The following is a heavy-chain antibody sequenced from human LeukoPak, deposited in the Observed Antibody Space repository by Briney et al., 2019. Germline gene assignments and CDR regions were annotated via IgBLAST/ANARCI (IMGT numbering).Heavy chain of an antibody. CDR3: ARAPRAYYDFWSGYHMYPPFDY. D-gene: IGHD3-3*01. J-gene: IGHJ4*02. V-gene: IGHV4-59*01. CDR1: GGTISSDY. Sequence: SETLSLTCAVSGGTISSDYWSWIRQPPGKGLEWIGYIYYSGSTNYNPSLKSRVTISVDTSKNQFSLKLSSVTAADTAVYYCARAPRAYYDFWSGYHMYPPFDYWGQGTLVTVSS. CDR2: IYYSGST.